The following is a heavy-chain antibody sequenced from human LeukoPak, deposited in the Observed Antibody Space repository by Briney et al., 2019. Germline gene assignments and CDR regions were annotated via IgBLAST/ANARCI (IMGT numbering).Heavy chain of an antibody. V-gene: IGHV5-51*01. CDR2: IYPGDSDT. D-gene: IGHD3-22*01. Sequence: GESLKISCKGSGYSFTSYWIGRVRPMPGKGLEWMGIIYPGDSDTRYSPSFQGQVTISADKSISTAYLQWSSLKASDTAMYYCARPSYYYDSSGYQYYFDYWGQGTLVTVSS. CDR3: ARPSYYYDSSGYQYYFDY. J-gene: IGHJ4*02. CDR1: GYSFTSYW.